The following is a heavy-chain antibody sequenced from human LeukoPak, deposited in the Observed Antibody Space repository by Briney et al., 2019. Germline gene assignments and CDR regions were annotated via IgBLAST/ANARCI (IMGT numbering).Heavy chain of an antibody. CDR2: IYYSGST. CDR1: GGSISSYY. Sequence: SETLSLTCTVSGGSISSYYWSWIRQPPGKGLEWIGYIYYSGSTNYNPSLKSRVTISVDTSKNQFSLKLSSVTAADTAVYYCARVGHWYYYMDVWGKGTTVTVSS. J-gene: IGHJ6*03. D-gene: IGHD1-1*01. V-gene: IGHV4-59*12. CDR3: ARVGHWYYYMDV.